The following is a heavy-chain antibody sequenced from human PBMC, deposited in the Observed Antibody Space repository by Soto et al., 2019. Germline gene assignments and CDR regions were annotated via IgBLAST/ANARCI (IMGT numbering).Heavy chain of an antibody. CDR1: GGSISSYY. Sequence: SETLSLTCTVSGGSISSYYWSWIRQPPGKGLEWIGYIYYSGSTNYNPSLKSRVTISVDTSKNQFSLKLSSVTAADTAVYYCAASMCSGGSCYGKNWFDPWGKGTLVTVSS. V-gene: IGHV4-59*08. CDR3: AASMCSGGSCYGKNWFDP. CDR2: IYYSGST. D-gene: IGHD2-15*01. J-gene: IGHJ5*02.